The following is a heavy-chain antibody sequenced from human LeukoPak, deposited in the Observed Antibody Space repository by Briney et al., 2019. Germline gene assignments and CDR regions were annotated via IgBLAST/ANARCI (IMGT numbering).Heavy chain of an antibody. Sequence: PGRSVRLSCAACGFTFDDYAMHWVRHAPGKGLECVSGISWNSGSIVYADSVKGRFTISRDNAKNSLYLQMNSLRAEDMALYYCAKDMRRLAAAGTSFDIWGQGTMVTVS. CDR3: AKDMRRLAAAGTSFDI. J-gene: IGHJ3*02. D-gene: IGHD6-13*01. V-gene: IGHV3-9*03. CDR2: ISWNSGSI. CDR1: GFTFDDYA.